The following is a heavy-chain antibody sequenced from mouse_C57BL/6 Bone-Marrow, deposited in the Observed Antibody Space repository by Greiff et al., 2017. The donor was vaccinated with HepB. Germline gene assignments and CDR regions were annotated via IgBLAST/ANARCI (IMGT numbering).Heavy chain of an antibody. Sequence: EVQGVESGAELVKPGASVKLSCTASGFNIKDYYMHWVKQRTEQGLEWIGRIDPEDGETKYAPKFQGKATITADTSSNTAYLQLSSLTSEDTAVYYCARPYGSVYYFDYWGQGTTLTVSS. J-gene: IGHJ2*01. CDR3: ARPYGSVYYFDY. CDR1: GFNIKDYY. V-gene: IGHV14-2*01. D-gene: IGHD1-1*01. CDR2: IDPEDGET.